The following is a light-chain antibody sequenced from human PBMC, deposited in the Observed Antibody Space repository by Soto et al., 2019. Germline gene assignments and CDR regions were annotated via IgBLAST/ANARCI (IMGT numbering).Light chain of an antibody. Sequence: DIQMTQSPSSLSASVGDRVTIPCRASQTISFYLNSYQQKPGKAPKLLIYAASNLQSGVPSRFSASGSGTEFTLTLNSLQPEDFATYYCQQAYSTPWTFGQGTKVEIK. CDR2: AAS. J-gene: IGKJ1*01. CDR1: QTISFY. CDR3: QQAYSTPWT. V-gene: IGKV1-39*01.